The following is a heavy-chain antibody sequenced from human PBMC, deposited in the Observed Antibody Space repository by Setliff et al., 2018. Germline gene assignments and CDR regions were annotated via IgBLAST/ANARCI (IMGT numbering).Heavy chain of an antibody. CDR1: GGSIGSYY. D-gene: IGHD2-15*01. J-gene: IGHJ6*03. Sequence: SETLSLTCTVSGGSIGSYYWTWIRQPAGRGLEWIGRIYTTGSTNFNPSLNSRVTMSLDKSKNQFSLKLSSVTAADSAEYFCARVRIVPYCMDVWGKGTTVTVSS. CDR3: ARVRIVPYCMDV. CDR2: IYTTGST. V-gene: IGHV4-4*07.